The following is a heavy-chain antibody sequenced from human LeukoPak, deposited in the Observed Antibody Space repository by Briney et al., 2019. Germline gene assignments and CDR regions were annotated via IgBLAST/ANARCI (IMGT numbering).Heavy chain of an antibody. CDR3: ASLTPYYYDSSGPKGYFDY. V-gene: IGHV4-59*01. CDR1: GGSISRYY. D-gene: IGHD3-22*01. Sequence: PSETLSLTCTVSGGSISRYYWSWIRQPPEKGLEWIGYIYYSGSTNYKSSLKSRVTISVDTSKNQFSLKLSSVTAADTAVYYCASLTPYYYDSSGPKGYFDYWGQGTLVTVSS. CDR2: IYYSGST. J-gene: IGHJ4*02.